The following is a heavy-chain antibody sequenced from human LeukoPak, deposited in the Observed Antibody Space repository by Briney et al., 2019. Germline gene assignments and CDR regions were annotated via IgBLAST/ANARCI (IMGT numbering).Heavy chain of an antibody. CDR1: GFTFSNYE. D-gene: IGHD6-19*01. V-gene: IGHV3-48*03. Sequence: PGGSLRLSCAASGFTFSNYEMNWLRQAPGKGLEWVSYINSGGSIIYYTDSVKGRFTISRDDAKNSLYLQMNSLRAEDTAVYYCAKGFSGYSSGWYSYWGQGTLVTVSS. CDR3: AKGFSGYSSGWYSY. J-gene: IGHJ4*02. CDR2: INSGGSII.